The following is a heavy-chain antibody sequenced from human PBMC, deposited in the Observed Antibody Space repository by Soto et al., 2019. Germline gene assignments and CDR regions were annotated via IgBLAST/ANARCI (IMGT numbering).Heavy chain of an antibody. CDR3: ARDPSMGWVAGPFFDC. J-gene: IGHJ4*02. D-gene: IGHD2-15*01. CDR1: GFTFSSYW. Sequence: EVQLVESGGGLVQPGGSLRLSCAASGFTFSSYWIHWVRQAPGKGLVWVSRINGDGSNRNYADSVRGRFTISRDNAKNTLYLQMNSLRAEDTAVYYCARDPSMGWVAGPFFDCWGQGTLVTVSS. V-gene: IGHV3-74*01. CDR2: INGDGSNR.